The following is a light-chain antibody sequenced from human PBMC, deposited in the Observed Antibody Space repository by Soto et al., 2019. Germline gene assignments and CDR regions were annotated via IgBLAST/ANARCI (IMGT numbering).Light chain of an antibody. V-gene: IGKV3-20*01. CDR1: QSVSDNF. Sequence: EIVLTQSPGTLSLSPGERATLSCRASQSVSDNFLAWYQQKPGQAPRLLIYGASTRATGIPARFSGSGSGTDFTLTISRLEPEDCAVYYGQQCGTSALYSFGQGTKVEIK. CDR2: GAS. CDR3: QQCGTSALYS. J-gene: IGKJ2*03.